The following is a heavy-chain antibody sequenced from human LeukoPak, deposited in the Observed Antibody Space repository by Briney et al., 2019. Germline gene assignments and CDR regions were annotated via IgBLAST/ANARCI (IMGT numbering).Heavy chain of an antibody. CDR1: GFTFSSYS. J-gene: IGHJ4*02. V-gene: IGHV3-23*01. CDR3: AKAQVYGSGSDLV. Sequence: GGSLRLSCAASGFTFSSYSMSWVRQAPGKGLEWVSAISGSGGSTYYADSVKGRFTISRDNSKNTLYLQMNSLRAEDTAVYYCAKAQVYGSGSDLVWGQETLVTVSS. D-gene: IGHD3-10*01. CDR2: ISGSGGST.